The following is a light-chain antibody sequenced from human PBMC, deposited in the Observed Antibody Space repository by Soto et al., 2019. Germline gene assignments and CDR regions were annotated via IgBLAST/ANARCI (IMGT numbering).Light chain of an antibody. CDR3: QQSYSTPLT. CDR1: QSISSY. CDR2: AAS. V-gene: IGKV1-39*01. J-gene: IGKJ4*01. Sequence: DIPMTQSPSSLSASVGDRVTITCGASQSISSYLNWYQQKPGKAPKLLIYAASSLQSGVPSRFSGSGSGTDFTLTISRLQPEDFATYYCQQSYSTPLTFGGGTKVEIK.